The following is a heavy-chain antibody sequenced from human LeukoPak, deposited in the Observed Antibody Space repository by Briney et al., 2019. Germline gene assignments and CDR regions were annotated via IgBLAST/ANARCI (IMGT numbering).Heavy chain of an antibody. CDR2: IIPIFSTA. D-gene: IGHD2-2*01. J-gene: IGHJ3*02. CDR3: ARVGVPAHDAFDI. CDR1: GGTFSSYA. V-gene: IGHV1-69*05. Sequence: SVTVSCKASGGTFSSYAISWVRQAPGQGLEWMGGIIPIFSTANYAQKFQGRGTITTDESTSTAYMELSSLRSEHTAVYYCARVGVPAHDAFDIWGEGTMVTVSS.